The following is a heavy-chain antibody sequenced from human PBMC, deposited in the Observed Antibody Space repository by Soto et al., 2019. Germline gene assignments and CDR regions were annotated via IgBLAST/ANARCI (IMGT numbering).Heavy chain of an antibody. D-gene: IGHD3-10*01. J-gene: IGHJ5*02. CDR3: ARENAELGWFDP. CDR2: IYHSGST. V-gene: IGHV4-4*02. CDR1: RGSLRSSNW. Sequence: QVQLQESGPGLVKPSGTLSLTWPVSRGSLRSSNWWGWVRQPPGKGLEWIGEIYHSGSTNYNPSLKSRVTISVDKSKNQFSLKLSSVTAADTAVYYCARENAELGWFDPWGQGTLVTVSS.